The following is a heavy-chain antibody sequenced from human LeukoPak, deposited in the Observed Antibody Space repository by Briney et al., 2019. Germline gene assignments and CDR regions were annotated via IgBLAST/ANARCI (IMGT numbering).Heavy chain of an antibody. V-gene: IGHV3-11*04. Sequence: GGSLRLSCVVSGFGFSDSYMTWIRQTPGKGLEWLAYISGSGSDIYYADSVKGRFTISRDNAKNSLYLQMNSLRPDDTAVYYCARDRTASDYWGQGTLVTVSS. CDR2: ISGSGSDI. CDR3: ARDRTASDY. D-gene: IGHD4-17*01. CDR1: GFGFSDSY. J-gene: IGHJ4*02.